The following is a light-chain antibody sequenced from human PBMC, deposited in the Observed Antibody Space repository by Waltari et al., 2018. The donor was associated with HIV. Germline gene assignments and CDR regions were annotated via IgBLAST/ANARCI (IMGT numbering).Light chain of an antibody. CDR2: RDN. V-gene: IGLV1-47*01. CDR3: ASWDDILSGHYV. Sequence: QSVLTQPPSASGTPGQRVTISCSGSSSNIGSNYVCWYQQLPGTAPKLLIYRDNLRPSGVPDLFSGSRSGTSASRAISGLRSEDVSDYYCASWDDILSGHYVFGTGTKVTVL. CDR1: SSNIGSNY. J-gene: IGLJ1*01.